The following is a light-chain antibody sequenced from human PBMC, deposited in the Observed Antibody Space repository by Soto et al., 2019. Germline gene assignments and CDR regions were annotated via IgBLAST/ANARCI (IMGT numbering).Light chain of an antibody. J-gene: IGLJ1*01. V-gene: IGLV2-14*01. CDR2: DVS. CDR3: SSYTSRSYV. CDR1: SSDVGGYNY. Sequence: QSVLTQPASVSGSPGQSITISRTGTSSDVGGYNYVSWYQQHPGKAPKLMIYDVSNRPSGVSNRFSGSKSGNTASLTISGLQAEDEADYYCSSYTSRSYVFGTGTKVTVL.